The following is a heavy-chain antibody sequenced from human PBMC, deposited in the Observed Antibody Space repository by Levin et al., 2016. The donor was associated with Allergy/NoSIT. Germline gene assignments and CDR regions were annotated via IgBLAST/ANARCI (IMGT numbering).Heavy chain of an antibody. CDR1: GGTFSSYA. D-gene: IGHD3-22*01. CDR3: ARFRAGRYYDSSGYPYYYYYGMDV. J-gene: IGHJ6*02. V-gene: IGHV1-18*01. CDR2: ISAYNGNT. Sequence: ASVKVSCKASGGTFSSYAISWVRQAPGQGLEWMGWISAYNGNTNYAQKLQGRVTMTTDTSTSTAYMELRSLRSDDTAVYYCARFRAGRYYDSSGYPYYYYYGMDVWGQGTTVTVSS.